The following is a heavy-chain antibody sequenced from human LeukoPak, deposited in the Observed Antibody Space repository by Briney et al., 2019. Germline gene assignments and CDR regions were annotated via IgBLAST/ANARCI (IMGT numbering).Heavy chain of an antibody. D-gene: IGHD2-2*01. V-gene: IGHV4-59*01. CDR3: ARGPSIVVVPAASNYYMDV. CDR1: GSSISSYY. CDR2: IYYSGST. J-gene: IGHJ6*03. Sequence: PSETLSLTCTVSGSSISSYYWSWIRQPPGKGLEWIGYIYYSGSTNYNPSLKSRVTISVDTSKNQFSLKLSSVTAADTAVYYCARGPSIVVVPAASNYYMDVWGKGTTVTVSS.